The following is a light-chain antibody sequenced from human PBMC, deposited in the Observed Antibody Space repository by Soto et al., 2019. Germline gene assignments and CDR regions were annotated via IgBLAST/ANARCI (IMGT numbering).Light chain of an antibody. CDR2: EDN. CDR1: SSDVGIYNL. V-gene: IGLV2-23*01. CDR3: SSYARGATYV. J-gene: IGLJ1*01. Sequence: QSVLTQPDSVSGSPGQSITISCTGTSSDVGIYNLVSWYQQQPGKAPKLMIYEDNKRPSGVSHRFSGSKSGNTASLTISGLQAEDEADYYCSSYARGATYVFGTGTKVTVL.